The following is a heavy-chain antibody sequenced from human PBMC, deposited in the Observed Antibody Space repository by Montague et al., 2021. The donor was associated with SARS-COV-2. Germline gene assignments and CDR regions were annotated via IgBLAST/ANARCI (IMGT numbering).Heavy chain of an antibody. Sequence: SETLSLTCTVSGGSISSSNDYWSWIRQPPGKGLEWIGHMYYSGSTYYNPSLKSRVTISIDTSKNQFSLKLSSVTAADTAVYYCARDDIVLQGVTKCMDVWGQGTTVTVSS. CDR2: MYYSGST. J-gene: IGHJ6*02. CDR3: ARDDIVLQGVTKCMDV. D-gene: IGHD3-10*01. V-gene: IGHV4-39*07. CDR1: GGSISSSNDY.